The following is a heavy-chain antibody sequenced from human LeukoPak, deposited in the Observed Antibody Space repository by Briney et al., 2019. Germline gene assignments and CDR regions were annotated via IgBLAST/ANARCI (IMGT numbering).Heavy chain of an antibody. J-gene: IGHJ4*02. D-gene: IGHD1/OR15-1a*01. CDR2: IYPRDSDT. CDR1: GYRFTNYW. V-gene: IGHV5-51*01. CDR3: ATSESQTRFDF. Sequence: GESLKISCKGSGYRFTNYWIGWVRQMPGKGLEWMGSIYPRDSDTIYSPSFEGQVTISADKSINTAYLQWSSLKASDTAMYYCATSESQTRFDFWGQGTLVTVSS.